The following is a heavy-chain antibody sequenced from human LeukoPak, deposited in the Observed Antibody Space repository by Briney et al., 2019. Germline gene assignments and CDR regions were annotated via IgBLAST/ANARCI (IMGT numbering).Heavy chain of an antibody. V-gene: IGHV3-9*03. Sequence: GGSLPLSCVASGFTFDDYGINWVRQAPGKGLEGVSGIRWKSGSIAYAASVKGRFTISRDNAKNSLYLQMNSLRVEDMALYYCAARRGAAAGTDYFDDWGQGTLVTVSS. D-gene: IGHD6-13*01. CDR3: AARRGAAAGTDYFDD. J-gene: IGHJ4*02. CDR1: GFTFDDYG. CDR2: IRWKSGSI.